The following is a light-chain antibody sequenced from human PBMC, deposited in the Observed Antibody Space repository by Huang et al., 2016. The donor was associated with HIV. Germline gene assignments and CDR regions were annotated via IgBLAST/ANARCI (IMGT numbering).Light chain of an antibody. CDR1: QSVSSVY. V-gene: IGKV3-20*01. Sequence: EIVLTQSPGTLSLSSGERATLSCRASQSVSSVYLAWYQQKPGQAPRLLIYDTIRRATVIPDSFSGSGSWTEFTLTISRLEPEDFAVDYCQQYGNSPETFGQGTRVEVK. J-gene: IGKJ1*01. CDR2: DTI. CDR3: QQYGNSPET.